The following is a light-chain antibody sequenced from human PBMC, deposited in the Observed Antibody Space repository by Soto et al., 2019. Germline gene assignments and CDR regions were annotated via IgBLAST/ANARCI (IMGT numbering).Light chain of an antibody. V-gene: IGKV3-20*01. J-gene: IGKJ4*01. CDR1: QSVSSSY. CDR3: QQYGSSPLT. CDR2: RAS. Sequence: EIVLTQSPGTLSLSPGERATLSCRASQSVSSSYLAWYQQKPGQAPKVLIYRASSRATGIPDRFSGSGPGTDFTLTISRLEPEDFAVYYCQQYGSSPLTFGGGTKVDIK.